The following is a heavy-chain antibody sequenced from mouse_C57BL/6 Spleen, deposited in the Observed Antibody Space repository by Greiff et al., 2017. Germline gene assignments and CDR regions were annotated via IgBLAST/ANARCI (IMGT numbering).Heavy chain of an antibody. CDR1: GYTFTSYW. D-gene: IGHD1-2*01. V-gene: IGHV1-53*01. J-gene: IGHJ1*03. CDR3: ARTALLRYWYCDV. CDR2: IDPETGGT. Sequence: QVQLQQPGTELVKPGASVKLSCKASGYTFTSYWMHWVKQRPGQGLEWIGNIDPETGGTAYNQKFKGMAILTADKSSSTAYMELRSLTSEDSAVYYCARTALLRYWYCDVWGTGTTVTVSS.